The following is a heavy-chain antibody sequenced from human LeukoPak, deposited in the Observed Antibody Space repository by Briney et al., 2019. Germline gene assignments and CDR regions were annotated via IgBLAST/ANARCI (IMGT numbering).Heavy chain of an antibody. D-gene: IGHD1-26*01. CDR3: ARDGSYYTNNWFAP. CDR2: ISSSGTTI. Sequence: GRSLRLSCAASGFSFSTYWMTWIRQAPGKGLEWVSYISSSGTTIYYTDSVKGRFTISRDNAKNSLYLQMNSLRAEDTAVYYCARDGSYYTNNWFAPWGQGTLVTVSS. CDR1: GFSFSTYW. V-gene: IGHV3-11*04. J-gene: IGHJ5*02.